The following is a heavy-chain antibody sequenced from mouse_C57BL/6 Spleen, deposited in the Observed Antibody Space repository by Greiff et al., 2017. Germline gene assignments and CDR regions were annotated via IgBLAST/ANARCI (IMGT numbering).Heavy chain of an antibody. J-gene: IGHJ2*01. CDR2: IDPSDSET. V-gene: IGHV1-52*01. Sequence: VQLQQPGAELVRPGSSVKLSCKASGYTFTSYWMHWVKQRPIQGLEWIGNIDPSDSETHYNQKFKDKATLTVDKSSSTAYMQLSSLTSEDSAVYYCARRSQSHYFDYWGQGTTLTVSS. CDR3: ARRSQSHYFDY. CDR1: GYTFTSYW.